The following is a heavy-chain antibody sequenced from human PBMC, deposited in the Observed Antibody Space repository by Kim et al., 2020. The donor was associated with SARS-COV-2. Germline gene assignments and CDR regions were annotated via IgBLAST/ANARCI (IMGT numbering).Heavy chain of an antibody. CDR2: INPDGSDT. CDR3: ARDPVERTPIDY. J-gene: IGHJ4*02. D-gene: IGHD6-19*01. CDR1: RFTFSNYW. V-gene: IGHV3-74*01. Sequence: GGSLRLSCAASRFTFSNYWMHWVRQDPGKGLVWVSAINPDGSDTRYAESVKGRFTISRDNAKNTLYLQMNSLRAEDTGIYFCARDPVERTPIDYWGQGTLVTVSS.